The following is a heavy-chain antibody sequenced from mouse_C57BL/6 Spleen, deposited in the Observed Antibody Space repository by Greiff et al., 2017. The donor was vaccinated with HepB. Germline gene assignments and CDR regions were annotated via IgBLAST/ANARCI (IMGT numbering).Heavy chain of an antibody. CDR3: ARGGYGSSFYWYFDV. J-gene: IGHJ1*03. V-gene: IGHV1-47*01. Sequence: VQLQQSGAELVKPGASVKMSCKASGYTFTTYPIEWMKQNHGKSLEWIGNFHPYNDDTKYNEKFKGKATLTVEKSSSTVYLELSRLTSDDSAVYYCARGGYGSSFYWYFDVWGTGTTVTVSS. CDR1: GYTFTTYP. D-gene: IGHD1-1*01. CDR2: FHPYNDDT.